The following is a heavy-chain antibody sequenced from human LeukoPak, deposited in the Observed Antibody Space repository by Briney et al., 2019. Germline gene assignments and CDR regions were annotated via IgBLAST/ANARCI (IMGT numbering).Heavy chain of an antibody. J-gene: IGHJ4*02. Sequence: GGSLRLSCAASGFTFSDYYMSWIRQAPGKGLEWVSYISSSGSTIYYADSVKGRFTISRDNAKNSLYLQMNSLRAEDTAVYYCARVGSTYYYDSSGYYAHVGGYYFDYWGQGTLVTVSS. CDR1: GFTFSDYY. CDR2: ISSSGSTI. CDR3: ARVGSTYYYDSSGYYAHVGGYYFDY. V-gene: IGHV3-11*01. D-gene: IGHD3-22*01.